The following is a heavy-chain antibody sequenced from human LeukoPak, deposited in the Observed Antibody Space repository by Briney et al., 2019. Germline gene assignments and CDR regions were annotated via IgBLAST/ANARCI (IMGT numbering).Heavy chain of an antibody. J-gene: IGHJ4*02. D-gene: IGHD6-13*01. CDR3: AREAAAGTYYFDY. Sequence: SETLSLTCTVSGGSISSGDYYWSWFRQPPGKGLEWIGYIYYSGSTYYNPSLKSRVTISVDTSKNQFSLKLSSVTAADTAVYYCAREAAAGTYYFDYWGQGTLVTVSS. CDR2: IYYSGST. CDR1: GGSISSGDYY. V-gene: IGHV4-30-4*02.